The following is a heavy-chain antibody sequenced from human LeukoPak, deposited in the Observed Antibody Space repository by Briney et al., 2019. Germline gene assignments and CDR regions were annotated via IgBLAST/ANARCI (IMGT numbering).Heavy chain of an antibody. J-gene: IGHJ3*02. CDR1: GYTFTSYG. D-gene: IGHD1-26*01. CDR3: ARAGGTRGIEGIPLRGDAFDI. Sequence: GASVKVSCKASGYTFTSYGISWVRQAPGQGLEWMGWISAYNGNTNYAPKLQGRVTMTTDTSTSTAYMELRSLRSDDTAVYYCARAGGTRGIEGIPLRGDAFDIWGQGTMVTVS. V-gene: IGHV1-18*01. CDR2: ISAYNGNT.